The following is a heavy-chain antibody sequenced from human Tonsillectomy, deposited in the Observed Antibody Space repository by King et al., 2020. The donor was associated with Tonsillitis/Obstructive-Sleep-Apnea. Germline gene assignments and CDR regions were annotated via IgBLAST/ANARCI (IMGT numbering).Heavy chain of an antibody. CDR3: ARTSEFWTPGWYFDL. D-gene: IGHD3-3*01. Sequence: QLQESGPGLVKPSETLSLTCTVSGGSISSYYWSWIRQPPGKGLEWIGYIYYSGSTNYNPSPKSRVTISIDTSKNQFSRKRSSVSAADTAVYYCARTSEFWTPGWYFDLWGRGTLVTVSS. CDR2: IYYSGST. V-gene: IGHV4-59*01. CDR1: GGSISSYY. J-gene: IGHJ2*01.